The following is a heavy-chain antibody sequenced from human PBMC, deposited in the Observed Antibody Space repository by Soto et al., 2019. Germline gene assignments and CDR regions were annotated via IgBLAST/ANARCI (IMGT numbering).Heavy chain of an antibody. D-gene: IGHD6-6*01. CDR3: ASIRTSIAARYFDY. J-gene: IGHJ4*02. V-gene: IGHV4-34*01. Sequence: QVQLQQWGAGLLKPSETLSLTCAVYGGSFSGYYWSWIRQPPGKGLEWIGEINHSGSTNYNPSLKSRVTISVDTSKNQFSLKLSSVTAADTAVYSCASIRTSIAARYFDYWGQGTLVTVSS. CDR1: GGSFSGYY. CDR2: INHSGST.